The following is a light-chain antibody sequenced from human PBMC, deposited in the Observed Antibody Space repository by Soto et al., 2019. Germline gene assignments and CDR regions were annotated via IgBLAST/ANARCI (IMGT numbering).Light chain of an antibody. CDR3: HQYDNWPKT. CDR1: QSVSSN. Sequence: EIVLTQSLATLSLSPGERATLSCVSSQSVSSNLAWYQQKPGQAPRLLIYGASTRATGIPARFSGSGSGTEFTLTISSLQSEDFAVYYCHQYDNWPKTFGQGTRLEIK. V-gene: IGKV3-15*01. J-gene: IGKJ5*01. CDR2: GAS.